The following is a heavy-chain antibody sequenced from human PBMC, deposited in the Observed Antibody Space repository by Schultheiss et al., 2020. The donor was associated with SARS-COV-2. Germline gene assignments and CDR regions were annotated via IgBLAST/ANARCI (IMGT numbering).Heavy chain of an antibody. CDR1: GFTFSSYG. CDR3: ARGRTTAWFDP. Sequence: GGSLRLSCAASGFTFSSYGMHWVRQAPGKGLEWVSAIGTAGDTYYPGSVKGRFTISRDNSKNTLYLQMNSLRAEDTAVYYCARGRTTAWFDPWGQGTLVTVSS. CDR2: IGTAGDT. D-gene: IGHD4-11*01. V-gene: IGHV3-NL1*01. J-gene: IGHJ5*02.